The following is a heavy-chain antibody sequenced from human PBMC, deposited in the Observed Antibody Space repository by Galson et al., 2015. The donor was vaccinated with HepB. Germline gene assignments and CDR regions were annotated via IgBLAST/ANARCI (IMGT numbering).Heavy chain of an antibody. CDR1: GFAFSDAW. Sequence: SLRLSCAASGFAFSDAWMNWVRQSPGKGLEWIGRIKSNFVGGTTDHAAAVKGRLTISRDDSKNAVYLQMNSLKTEDTAVYYCGTDLPWIDNWGQGSLVTVSS. CDR2: IKSNFVGGTT. J-gene: IGHJ4*02. CDR3: GTDLPWIDN. V-gene: IGHV3-15*01. D-gene: IGHD1-1*01.